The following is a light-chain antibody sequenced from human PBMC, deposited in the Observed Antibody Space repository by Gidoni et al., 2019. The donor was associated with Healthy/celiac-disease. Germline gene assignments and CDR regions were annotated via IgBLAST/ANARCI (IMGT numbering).Light chain of an antibody. J-gene: IGKJ4*01. V-gene: IGKV2-28*01. CDR3: MQALQTLSS. CDR2: LGS. Sequence: DIVMTQSSLSLLATPGEPASIPCRSSQHLLHSNGYNYLDWYLQKPGQSPQLLIYLGSNRASGVPDRFSGSGSGTDFTLKISRVEAEDVGVYYCMQALQTLSSFGGGTKVEIK. CDR1: QHLLHSNGYNY.